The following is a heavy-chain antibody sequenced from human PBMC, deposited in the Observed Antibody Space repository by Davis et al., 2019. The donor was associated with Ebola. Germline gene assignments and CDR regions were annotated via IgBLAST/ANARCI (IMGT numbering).Heavy chain of an antibody. D-gene: IGHD5-24*01. V-gene: IGHV4-59*01. CDR3: AREMATTLDY. Sequence: MPSETLSLTCTVSGGSISSYYWSWIRQPPGKGLEWIGYIHYSGSTNYNPSLKSRVTISVDTSKNQFSLKLSSVTAADTAVYYCAREMATTLDYWGQGTLVTVSS. J-gene: IGHJ4*02. CDR2: IHYSGST. CDR1: GGSISSYY.